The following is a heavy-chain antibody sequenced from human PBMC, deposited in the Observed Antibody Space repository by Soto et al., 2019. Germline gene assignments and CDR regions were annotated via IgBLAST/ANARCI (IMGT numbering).Heavy chain of an antibody. CDR1: GFTFSSYS. Sequence: GGSLRLSCAASGFTFSSYSMNWVRQAPGKGLEWVSSISSSSSYIYYADSVKGRFTISRDNAKNSLYLQMNSLRAEDTAVYYCAVGEIEGSSLNNNWFGPWGQGTLVTVSS. CDR3: AVGEIEGSSLNNNWFGP. V-gene: IGHV3-21*01. CDR2: ISSSSSYI. D-gene: IGHD6-13*01. J-gene: IGHJ5*02.